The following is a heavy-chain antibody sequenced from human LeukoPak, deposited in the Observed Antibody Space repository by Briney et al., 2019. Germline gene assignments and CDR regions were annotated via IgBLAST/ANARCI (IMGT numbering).Heavy chain of an antibody. CDR1: GFTFSSYA. CDR2: ISYDGSNK. V-gene: IGHV3-30-3*01. CDR3: ARGHSGSYYAPSDGFDI. Sequence: GGSLRLSCAASGFTFSSYAMHWVRQAPGKGREGVAVISYDGSNKYYADFVKGRFTISRDNSKNTLYLQMNSLRAEDTAEYYCARGHSGSYYAPSDGFDIWGQGTMVTVSS. D-gene: IGHD1-26*01. J-gene: IGHJ3*02.